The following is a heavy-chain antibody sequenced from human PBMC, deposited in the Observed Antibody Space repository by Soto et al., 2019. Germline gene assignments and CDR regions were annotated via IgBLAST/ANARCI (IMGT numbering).Heavy chain of an antibody. J-gene: IGHJ3*02. CDR1: GGSISSSSYY. CDR3: ASLSSGPDRTDAFDI. V-gene: IGHV4-39*01. CDR2: IYYSGSA. D-gene: IGHD3-22*01. Sequence: SETLSLTCTVSGGSISSSSYYWGWIRQPPGKGLEWIGSIYYSGSAYYNPSLKSRVTISVDTSKNQFSLKLGCVTAADTAVYYCASLSSGPDRTDAFDIWGQGTMVTVSS.